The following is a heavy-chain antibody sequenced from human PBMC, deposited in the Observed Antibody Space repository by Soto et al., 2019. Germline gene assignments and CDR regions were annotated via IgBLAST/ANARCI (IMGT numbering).Heavy chain of an antibody. J-gene: IGHJ3*02. CDR3: ARTLGYCSGGSCYYDAFDI. CDR1: GFSLTTSGVG. V-gene: IGHV2-70*01. Sequence: SGPTLVNPTQTPTLTCTFSGFSLTTSGVGVDWIGQPPGKALEWPALIDWDDDKYYSTSLKTRLTISKDTSKNQVVLTMTNMDPVDTATYYCARTLGYCSGGSCYYDAFDIWGQGTMVTVSS. CDR2: IDWDDDK. D-gene: IGHD2-15*01.